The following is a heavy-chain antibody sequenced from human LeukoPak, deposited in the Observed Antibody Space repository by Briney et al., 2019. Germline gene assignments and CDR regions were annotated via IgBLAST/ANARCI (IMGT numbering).Heavy chain of an antibody. V-gene: IGHV4-61*02. CDR2: IYTSGST. Sequence: PSQTLSLTCTVSGGSISGGSYYWSWIRQPAGKGLEWIGRIYTSGSTNYNPSLKSRVTISVDTSKNQFSLKLSSVTAAYTAVYYCARVYGSSWYVCFDPGGRGTLVTVSS. CDR3: ARVYGSSWYVCFDP. CDR1: GGSISGGSYY. J-gene: IGHJ5*02. D-gene: IGHD6-13*01.